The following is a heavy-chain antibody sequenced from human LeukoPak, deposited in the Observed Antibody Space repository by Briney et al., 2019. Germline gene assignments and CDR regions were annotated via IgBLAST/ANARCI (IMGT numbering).Heavy chain of an antibody. Sequence: PGGSRRLSCAASGFTFSDYWMHWVRQAPGKGLVWVSRIDSDGSSTINADSVKGRFTISRDNAKNTVYLQMNSLRAEDTAVYYCARGFTIFGVVNDAFAIWGQGPMVTVSS. CDR3: ARGFTIFGVVNDAFAI. CDR1: GFTFSDYW. D-gene: IGHD3-3*01. J-gene: IGHJ3*02. V-gene: IGHV3-74*01. CDR2: IDSDGSST.